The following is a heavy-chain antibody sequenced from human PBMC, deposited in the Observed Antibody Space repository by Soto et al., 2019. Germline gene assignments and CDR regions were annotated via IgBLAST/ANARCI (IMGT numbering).Heavy chain of an antibody. D-gene: IGHD6-13*01. J-gene: IGHJ4*02. CDR3: ARSTGSSHDY. CDR2: INHSGST. V-gene: IGHV4-34*01. CDR1: GGSFSGYY. Sequence: SETLSLTCAAYGGSFSGYYWSWIRQPPGKGLEWIGEINHSGSTNYNPSLKSRVTISVDTSKNQFSLKLSSVTAADTAVYYCARSTGSSHDYWGQGTLVTVSS.